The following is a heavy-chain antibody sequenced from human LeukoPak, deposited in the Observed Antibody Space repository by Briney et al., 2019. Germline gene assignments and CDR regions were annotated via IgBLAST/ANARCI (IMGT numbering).Heavy chain of an antibody. CDR3: ARDPAMQTWLSAYYFDY. V-gene: IGHV3-48*01. J-gene: IGHJ4*02. CDR2: ISSDGSII. D-gene: IGHD3-22*01. Sequence: GGSLRLSCTASGFSFSRYSMNWVRQAPGKGLEWISYISSDGSIIYYADSVKGRFTISRDNARNSLYLQMNSLRAEDTAVYYCARDPAMQTWLSAYYFDYWGQGTQVSVSS. CDR1: GFSFSRYS.